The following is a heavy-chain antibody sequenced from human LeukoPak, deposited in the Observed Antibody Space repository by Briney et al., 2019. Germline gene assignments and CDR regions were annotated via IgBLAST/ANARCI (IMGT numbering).Heavy chain of an antibody. J-gene: IGHJ5*02. Sequence: GSVKVSCKASGYTFTGYYMHWVRQAPGQGLEWMGRISPNSGGTNFAQNFQGRVTMTRDTSINTVYMEVSRLRSDDTAVYYCARDLSDNGFDPWGQGTLVTVSS. CDR2: ISPNSGGT. V-gene: IGHV1-2*02. CDR3: ARDLSDNGFDP. D-gene: IGHD1-26*01. CDR1: GYTFTGYY.